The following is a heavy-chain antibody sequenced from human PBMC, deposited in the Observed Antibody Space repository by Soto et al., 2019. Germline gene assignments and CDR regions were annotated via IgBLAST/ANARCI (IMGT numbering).Heavy chain of an antibody. D-gene: IGHD3-22*01. CDR1: GGSISSGGYY. CDR2: IYYSGST. Sequence: QVQLQESGPGLMKPSQTLSLTCTVSGGSISSGGYYWSWIRQHPGKGLEWIGYIYYSGSTYYNPSLKSRVTISVDTSKNQFSLKLSSVTAADTAVYYCARGPFDSSGYYPFDYWGQGTLVTVSS. V-gene: IGHV4-31*03. CDR3: ARGPFDSSGYYPFDY. J-gene: IGHJ4*02.